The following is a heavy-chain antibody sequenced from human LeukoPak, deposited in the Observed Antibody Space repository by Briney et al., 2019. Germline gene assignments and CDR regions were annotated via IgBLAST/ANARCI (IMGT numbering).Heavy chain of an antibody. V-gene: IGHV1-2*06. Sequence: ASVKVSCKASGGTFSSYAISWVRQAPGQGLEWMGRINPNSGGTNYAQKFQGRVTMTRDTSISTAYMELSRLRSDDTAVYYCATYSSSWYYFDYWGQGTLVAVSS. CDR1: GGTFSSYA. CDR3: ATYSSSWYYFDY. D-gene: IGHD6-13*01. J-gene: IGHJ4*02. CDR2: INPNSGGT.